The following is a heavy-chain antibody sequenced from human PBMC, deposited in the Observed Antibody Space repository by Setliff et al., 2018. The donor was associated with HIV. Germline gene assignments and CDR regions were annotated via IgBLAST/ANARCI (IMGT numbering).Heavy chain of an antibody. Sequence: GGSLRLSCAASGFSFTDVWMNWVRQAPGKGLEWVGRIKSRTDGGATDYAAPVTGRFSISRDDSKKTLYLQMDSLKTEDTAMYYCVTVRTISGFKCLDSWGQGTLVTVSS. V-gene: IGHV3-15*01. J-gene: IGHJ5*01. CDR3: VTVRTISGFKCLDS. CDR1: GFSFTDVW. CDR2: IKSRTDGGAT.